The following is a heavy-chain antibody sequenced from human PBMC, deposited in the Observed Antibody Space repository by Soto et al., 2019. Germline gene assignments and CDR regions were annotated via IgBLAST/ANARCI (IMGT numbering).Heavy chain of an antibody. CDR1: GFTFSSYA. V-gene: IGHV3-23*01. Sequence: GGSLRLSCAASGFTFSSYAMSWVRQAPGKGLEWVSAISGSGGNTYYAESVKGRFTISRDNSKNTLYLQMNSLRAEDTAVYYCAKVRSTRVRGVPRGYMDVWGKGTTVTVSS. J-gene: IGHJ6*03. CDR3: AKVRSTRVRGVPRGYMDV. CDR2: ISGSGGNT. D-gene: IGHD3-10*01.